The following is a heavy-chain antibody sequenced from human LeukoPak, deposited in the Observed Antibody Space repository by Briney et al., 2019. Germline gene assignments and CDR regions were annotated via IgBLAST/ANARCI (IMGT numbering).Heavy chain of an antibody. V-gene: IGHV4-34*01. Sequence: KTSETLSLTCTVSGGSISSYYWSWIRQPPGKGLEWIGEINHSGSTNYNPSLKSRVTISVDTSKNQFSLKLSSVTAADTAVYYCASRLTHIAAAGTSWFDPWGQGTLVTVSS. CDR3: ASRLTHIAAAGTSWFDP. D-gene: IGHD6-13*01. CDR2: INHSGST. J-gene: IGHJ5*02. CDR1: GGSISSYY.